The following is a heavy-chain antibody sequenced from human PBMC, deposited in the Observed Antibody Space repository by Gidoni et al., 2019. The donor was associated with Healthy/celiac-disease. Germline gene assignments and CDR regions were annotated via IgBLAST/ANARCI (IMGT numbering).Heavy chain of an antibody. CDR2: ISYDGSNK. J-gene: IGHJ4*02. CDR3: ARAGVGSGGYCSGGSCYYGPLFVPFRPLDY. CDR1: GFTFSSYA. Sequence: GRSLRLSCAASGFTFSSYAMHWVRQAPGKGLEWVAVISYDGSNKYYAESVKGRFTISRDNSKNTLYLQMNSLRAEDTAVYYCARAGVGSGGYCSGGSCYYGPLFVPFRPLDYWGQGTLVTVSS. D-gene: IGHD2-15*01. V-gene: IGHV3-30-3*01.